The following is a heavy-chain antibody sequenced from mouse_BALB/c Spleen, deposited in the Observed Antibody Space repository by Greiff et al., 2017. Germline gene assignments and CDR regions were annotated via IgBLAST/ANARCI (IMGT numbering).Heavy chain of an antibody. CDR1: GFTFSSFG. CDR3: ARQDSDYYAMDY. Sequence: EVKLQESGGGLVQPGGSRKLSCAASGFTFSSFGMHWVRQAPEKGLEWVAYISSGSSTIYYADTVKGRFTISRDNPKNTLFLQMTSLRSEDTAMYYCARQDSDYYAMDYWGQGTSVTVSS. V-gene: IGHV5-17*02. J-gene: IGHJ4*01. CDR2: ISSGSSTI.